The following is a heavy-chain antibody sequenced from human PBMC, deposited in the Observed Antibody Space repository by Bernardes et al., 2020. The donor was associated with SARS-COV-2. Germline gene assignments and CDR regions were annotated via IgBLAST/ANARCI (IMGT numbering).Heavy chain of an antibody. CDR2: INPSGGST. Sequence: ASVKVSCKASGYTFTSYYMHWVRQAPGQGLEWMGIINPSGGSTSYAQKFQGRVTMTRDTSTSTVYMELSSLRSEDTAVYYCARPPRAFWSGYSPHFDYWGQGTLVTVSS. J-gene: IGHJ4*02. CDR1: GYTFTSYY. D-gene: IGHD3-3*01. V-gene: IGHV1-46*01. CDR3: ARPPRAFWSGYSPHFDY.